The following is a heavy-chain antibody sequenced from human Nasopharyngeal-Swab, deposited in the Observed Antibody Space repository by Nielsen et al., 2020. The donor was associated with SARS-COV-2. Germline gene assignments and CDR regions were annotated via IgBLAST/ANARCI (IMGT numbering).Heavy chain of an antibody. V-gene: IGHV3-23*01. D-gene: IGHD3-10*01. CDR1: GFTFSSFA. J-gene: IGHJ4*02. CDR3: AKALRYYFGSGSFYFEY. Sequence: GESLKISCAASGFTFSSFAMSWVRQAPGKGLEWVSSISGSGGSIYYADSVKGRFTISRDNSKNTLYLQMSSLRAKDTAVYYCAKALRYYFGSGSFYFEYWGQGTLVTVSA. CDR2: ISGSGGSI.